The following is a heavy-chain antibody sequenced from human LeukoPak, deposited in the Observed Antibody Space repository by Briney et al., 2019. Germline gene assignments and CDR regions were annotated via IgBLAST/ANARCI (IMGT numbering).Heavy chain of an antibody. D-gene: IGHD1-7*01. Sequence: VASVKVSCKTSGYTFSNYGISWVRQAPGQGLEWRGWISADTGNTNFAQKFQDRVTMTSDTSTSTYYMELRSLRSDDTAVYYCARDSRETGTTTDFDYWGQGTLVSVSS. J-gene: IGHJ4*02. V-gene: IGHV1-18*01. CDR3: ARDSRETGTTTDFDY. CDR1: GYTFSNYG. CDR2: ISADTGNT.